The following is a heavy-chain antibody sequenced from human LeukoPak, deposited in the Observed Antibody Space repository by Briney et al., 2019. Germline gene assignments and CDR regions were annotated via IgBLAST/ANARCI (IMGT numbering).Heavy chain of an antibody. CDR2: IWYDGNNK. CDR1: GFTFSNYG. Sequence: PGGSLRLSCAASGFTFSNYGMHWVRQAPGKGLEWVAVIWYDGNNKDHADSVNGRVTISRDNSKNTLFLQMNSLRVEDTAMYYCARVNCRSTSCYLASYFFDSWGQGTLVTVSS. V-gene: IGHV3-33*01. CDR3: ARVNCRSTSCYLASYFFDS. J-gene: IGHJ5*01. D-gene: IGHD2-2*01.